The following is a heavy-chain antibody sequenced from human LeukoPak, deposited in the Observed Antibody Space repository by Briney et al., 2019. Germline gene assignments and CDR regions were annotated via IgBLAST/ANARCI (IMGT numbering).Heavy chain of an antibody. J-gene: IGHJ4*02. CDR3: AKDRSSGWYTTLDY. CDR1: GFTFSSYA. Sequence: PGGSLRLSCAASGFTFSSYAMSWVRQAPGKGLEWVSAISGSGGSTYYADSVKGRFTISRDSSKNALYLQMNSLRAEDTAVYYCAKDRSSGWYTTLDYWGQGVLVTVSS. D-gene: IGHD6-19*01. V-gene: IGHV3-23*01. CDR2: ISGSGGST.